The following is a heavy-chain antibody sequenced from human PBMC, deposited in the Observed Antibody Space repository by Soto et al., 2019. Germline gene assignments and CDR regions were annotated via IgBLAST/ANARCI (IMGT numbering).Heavy chain of an antibody. J-gene: IGHJ6*02. D-gene: IGHD4-17*01. Sequence: GESLKISCKGSGYNFHTYWIAWVRQMPGKGLEWMGFIYPHVSDTRYSPSFRGQVTISADKSINTAYLQWTSLKASDTAIYFCARPTDYHYGMQVWGQGTTVTVSS. CDR2: IYPHVSDT. CDR1: GYNFHTYW. V-gene: IGHV5-51*01. CDR3: ARPTDYHYGMQV.